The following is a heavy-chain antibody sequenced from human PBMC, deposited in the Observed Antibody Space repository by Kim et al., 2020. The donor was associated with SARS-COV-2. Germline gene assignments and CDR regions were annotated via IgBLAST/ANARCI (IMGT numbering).Heavy chain of an antibody. Sequence: GGSLRLSCAASGFTFSSYGMHWVRQAPGKGLEWVAVIWYDGSNKYYADSVKGRFTISRDNSKNTLYLQMNSLRAEDTAVYYCARDPGQYYDNLTGYYPPYYYYGMDVWGQGTTVTVSS. J-gene: IGHJ6*02. V-gene: IGHV3-33*01. CDR2: IWYDGSNK. CDR1: GFTFSSYG. CDR3: ARDPGQYYDNLTGYYPPYYYYGMDV. D-gene: IGHD3-9*01.